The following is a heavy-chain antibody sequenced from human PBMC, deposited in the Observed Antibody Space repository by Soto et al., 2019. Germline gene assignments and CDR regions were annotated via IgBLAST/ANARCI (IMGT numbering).Heavy chain of an antibody. V-gene: IGHV1-2*04. CDR3: ARGLPSKLGYCSGGSCLTLDP. D-gene: IGHD2-15*01. CDR1: GYTFTGYY. CDR2: INPNSGGT. J-gene: IGHJ5*02. Sequence: GASVKVSCKASGYTFTGYYMHWVRQAPGQGXEWMGWINPNSGGTNYAQKFQGWVTMTRDTSISTAYMELSRLRSDDTAVYYCARGLPSKLGYCSGGSCLTLDPWGQGTLVTVSS.